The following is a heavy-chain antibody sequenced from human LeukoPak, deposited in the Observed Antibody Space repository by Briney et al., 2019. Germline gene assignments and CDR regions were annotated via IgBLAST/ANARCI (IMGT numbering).Heavy chain of an antibody. V-gene: IGHV3-64*01. D-gene: IGHD4-17*01. J-gene: IGHJ1*01. CDR1: GFTFSSYA. CDR2: ISKNGDST. CDR3: ARMDYSDQFFQH. Sequence: EGSLRLSCAASGFTFSSYAMHWIRQAPGKGLEYVSAISKNGDSTFHAISVKGRFTISRDNSKNTLYLQMGSLRPEDMAVYYCARMDYSDQFFQHWGQGSLVTVSS.